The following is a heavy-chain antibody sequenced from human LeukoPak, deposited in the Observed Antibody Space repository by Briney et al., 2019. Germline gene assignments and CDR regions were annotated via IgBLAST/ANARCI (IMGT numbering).Heavy chain of an antibody. V-gene: IGHV1-69*04. CDR2: IIPMLGIA. D-gene: IGHD2-15*01. J-gene: IGHJ3*02. CDR3: AREGYCSGGSCYGSNADAFDI. CDR1: GGTFSSYA. Sequence: ASVKVSCKASGGTFSSYAISWVRQAPGQGLEWMGRIIPMLGIANYAQKFQGRVTITADKSTSTAYMELSSLRSEDTAVYYCAREGYCSGGSCYGSNADAFDIWGQGTMVTVSS.